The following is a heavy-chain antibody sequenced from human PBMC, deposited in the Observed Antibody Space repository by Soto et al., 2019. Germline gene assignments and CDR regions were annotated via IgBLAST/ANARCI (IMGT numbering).Heavy chain of an antibody. CDR2: ISAYNGNT. Sequence: GPSVKVSCKASGYTFTSYGISWVRQAPGQGLEWMGWISAYNGNTNYAQKLQGRVTMTTDTSTSTAYMELRSLRSDDTAVYYCARESGSYYLGHTSDYWGQGTLVTVS. CDR3: ARESGSYYLGHTSDY. CDR1: GYTFTSYG. V-gene: IGHV1-18*04. D-gene: IGHD1-26*01. J-gene: IGHJ4*02.